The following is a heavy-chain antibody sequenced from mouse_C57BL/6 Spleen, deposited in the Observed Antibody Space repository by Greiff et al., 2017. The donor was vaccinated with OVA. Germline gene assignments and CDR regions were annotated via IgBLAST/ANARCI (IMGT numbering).Heavy chain of an antibody. D-gene: IGHD1-1*01. V-gene: IGHV1-82*01. CDR2: IYPGDGDT. Sequence: QVQLQQSGPELVKPGASVKISCKASGYAFSSSWMNWVKQRPGKGLEWIGRIYPGDGDTNYNGKFKGKATLTADKSSSTAYMQLSSLTSEDSSVYFCARDGSSYGPLYYFDYWGQGTTLTVSS. CDR1: GYAFSSSW. J-gene: IGHJ2*01. CDR3: ARDGSSYGPLYYFDY.